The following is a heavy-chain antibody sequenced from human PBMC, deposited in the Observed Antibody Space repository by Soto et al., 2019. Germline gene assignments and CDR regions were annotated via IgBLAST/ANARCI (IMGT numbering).Heavy chain of an antibody. CDR3: TRGRYSYGFDY. J-gene: IGHJ4*02. V-gene: IGHV4-59*12. CDR2: IYYSGST. Sequence: SETLSLTCTVSGGSISSYYWSWIRQPPGKGLEWIGYIYYSGSTNYNPSLKSRVTISVDTSKNQFSLKLSSVTAADTAVYYCTRGRYSYGFDYWGQGTLVNVSS. CDR1: GGSISSYY. D-gene: IGHD5-18*01.